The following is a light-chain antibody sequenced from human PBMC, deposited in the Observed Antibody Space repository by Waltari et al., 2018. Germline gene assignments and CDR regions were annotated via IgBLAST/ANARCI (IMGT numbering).Light chain of an antibody. CDR3: QQYYNWPRT. Sequence: DVVMTQYPLSLPVTLGQPASISCRSSQSLVYSAGHTFLNWFHQRPGQSPRRLIYKVSNRDSGVPDRFSGSGSGTEFTLTISSLQSDDFAVYYCQQYYNWPRTFGQGTKVEI. CDR2: KVS. V-gene: IGKV2-30*01. J-gene: IGKJ1*01. CDR1: QSLVYSAGHTF.